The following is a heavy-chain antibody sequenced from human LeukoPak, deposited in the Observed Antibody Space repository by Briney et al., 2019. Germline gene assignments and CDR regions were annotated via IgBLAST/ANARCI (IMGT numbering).Heavy chain of an antibody. J-gene: IGHJ1*01. D-gene: IGHD1-14*01. CDR3: ARAGGGQSNPYFQH. V-gene: IGHV1-2*02. CDR2: INPNSGGT. CDR1: GYTFTGYY. Sequence: ASVKVSCKASGYTFTGYYMHWVRQAPGQGLEWMGWINPNSGGTNYAQKFQGRVTMTRDTSISTAYMELSRLRSDDTAVYYCARAGGGQSNPYFQHWGQGTLVTVSS.